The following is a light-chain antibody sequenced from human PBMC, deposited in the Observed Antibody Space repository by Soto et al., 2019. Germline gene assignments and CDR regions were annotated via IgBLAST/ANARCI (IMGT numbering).Light chain of an antibody. V-gene: IGKV1-39*01. Sequence: DIQTTQSPSSLSAYEGDRVTINCRASQGISSYLAWYQQKPGKAPKLLIYAASTLQSGVPSRFSGSGSGTDFTLTVNSLQPEDFATYYCQQGYTSAITFGQGTRLEIK. J-gene: IGKJ5*01. CDR2: AAS. CDR3: QQGYTSAIT. CDR1: QGISSY.